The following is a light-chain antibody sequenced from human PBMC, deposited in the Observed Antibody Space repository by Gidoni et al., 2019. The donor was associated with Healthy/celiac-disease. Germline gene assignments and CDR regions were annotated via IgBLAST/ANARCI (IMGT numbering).Light chain of an antibody. CDR1: QSVSSY. CDR3: QQRSNWPT. J-gene: IGKJ4*01. CDR2: DAS. V-gene: IGKV3-11*01. Sequence: EIVLTQSPSTLSLSPGERATLSCRARQSVSSYLAWYQQKPGQAPRLLIYDASNRATGIPARFSGSGSGKDFTLTISRLEPEDFAVYYCQQRSNWPTFGGGTKVEIK.